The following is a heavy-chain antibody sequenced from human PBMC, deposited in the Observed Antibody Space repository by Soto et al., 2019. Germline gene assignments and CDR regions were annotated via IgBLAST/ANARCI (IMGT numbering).Heavy chain of an antibody. CDR1: GFSLSNARMG. CDR2: IFSNAEK. V-gene: IGHV2-26*01. Sequence: QVTLKESGPVLVKPTETLTLTCTVSGFSLSNARMGVSWIRQPPGKALEWLAHIFSNAEKSYSTSLKSRLTISKDTSKSQVVLTMTNMDPVDTATYYCARIRGAVAAAFDYWGQGTLVTVSS. CDR3: ARIRGAVAAAFDY. D-gene: IGHD6-19*01. J-gene: IGHJ4*02.